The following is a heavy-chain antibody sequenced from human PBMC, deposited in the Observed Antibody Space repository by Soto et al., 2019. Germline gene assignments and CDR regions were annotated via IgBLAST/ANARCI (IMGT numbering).Heavy chain of an antibody. CDR2: ISYDGRNK. Sequence: QVQLVESGGGVVQPGRSLRLSCAASGFSFSSYAMHWVRQAPGKGLEWVAVISYDGRNKYYADSVKGRFTISRDNSKNTLYLLMNSLRTEDTAVYYCAREIERLLGYWGQGTLVTVSS. D-gene: IGHD3-3*01. V-gene: IGHV3-30*04. CDR3: AREIERLLGY. CDR1: GFSFSSYA. J-gene: IGHJ4*02.